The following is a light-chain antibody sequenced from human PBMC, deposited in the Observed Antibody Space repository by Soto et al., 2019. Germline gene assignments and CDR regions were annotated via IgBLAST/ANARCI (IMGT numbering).Light chain of an antibody. CDR1: QSVSSK. Sequence: EIVMTQSPATLSVSPGERATLSCRASQSVSSKLAWYQQKPGQAPRFLMYDASTRATDIPARFSGSGSGTEFTLTISSLQSEDFAVYYCQQYDNWPWTFGQGTKV. V-gene: IGKV3-15*01. J-gene: IGKJ1*01. CDR3: QQYDNWPWT. CDR2: DAS.